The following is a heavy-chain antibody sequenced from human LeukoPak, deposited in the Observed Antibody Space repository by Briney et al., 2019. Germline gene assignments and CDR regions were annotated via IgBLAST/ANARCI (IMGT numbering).Heavy chain of an antibody. CDR1: GDSLYY. CDR3: ARGVAGTTVDY. V-gene: IGHV4-38-2*02. CDR2: IYHRGST. D-gene: IGHD1-1*01. J-gene: IGHJ4*02. Sequence: SETLSLTCTVSGDSLYYWGWIRQPPGKGLEWIGEIYHRGSTSYNPSLKSRVTISVDTSKNQFSLKLSSVTAADTAVYYCARGVAGTTVDYWGQGTLVTVSS.